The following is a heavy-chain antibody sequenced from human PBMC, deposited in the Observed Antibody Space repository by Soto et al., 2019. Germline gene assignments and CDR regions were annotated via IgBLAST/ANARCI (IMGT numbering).Heavy chain of an antibody. V-gene: IGHV1-18*01. D-gene: IGHD3-16*01. CDR3: ARMGDVPYYSYGMDV. CDR1: GYTFTSYG. J-gene: IGHJ6*02. CDR2: INAYNGDT. Sequence: QVQLVQSGAEVKKPGASVKVSCKASGYTFTSYGFSWVRQAPGQGLEWMGWINAYNGDTNYAQNLQGRVTMITDTSTHTAYMELRSLRSDDTAVYYCARMGDVPYYSYGMDVWGQGTTVTVSS.